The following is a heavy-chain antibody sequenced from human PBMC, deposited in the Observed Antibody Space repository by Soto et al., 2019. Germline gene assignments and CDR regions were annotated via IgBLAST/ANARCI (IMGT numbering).Heavy chain of an antibody. Sequence: QVHLVQYGAEVKKPGSSVKVSCRTSGSSDRKYAIGWVRQAPGQGLEWLGLINPFYDTTNYSQKFQGRVPIAANQSTGTSYLEVTILRSEDTSVYYCARDIARIASYFDHWGHGTLVTVAS. CDR2: INPFYDTT. CDR3: ARDIARIASYFDH. D-gene: IGHD6-13*01. CDR1: GSSDRKYA. V-gene: IGHV1-69*01. J-gene: IGHJ4*01.